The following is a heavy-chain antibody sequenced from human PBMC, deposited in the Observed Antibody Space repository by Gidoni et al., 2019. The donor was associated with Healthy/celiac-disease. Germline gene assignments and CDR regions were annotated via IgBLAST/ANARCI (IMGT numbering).Heavy chain of an antibody. D-gene: IGHD7-27*01. V-gene: IGHV3-33*01. CDR2: IWYDGSNK. CDR3: AREPWGSSYYYGMDV. Sequence: VIWYDGSNKYYADSVKGRFTISRDNSKNTLYLQMNSLRAEDTAVYYCAREPWGSSYYYGMDVWGQGTTVTVSS. J-gene: IGHJ6*02.